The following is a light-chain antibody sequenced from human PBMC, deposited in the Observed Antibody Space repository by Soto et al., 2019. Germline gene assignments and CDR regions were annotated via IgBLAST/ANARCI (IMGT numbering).Light chain of an antibody. CDR1: QTMSNY. J-gene: IGKJ1*01. V-gene: IGKV1-39*01. CDR3: QQTYSAPWT. CDR2: GIS. Sequence: DIQMTQSPSSLSASVGDRVSITCRASQTMSNYLNWYQQKPGKAPKLLIYGISNLQSGVPSRFSGSGSGTDFTLTISSLQPEDFASYYCQQTYSAPWTFGQGTKVHIK.